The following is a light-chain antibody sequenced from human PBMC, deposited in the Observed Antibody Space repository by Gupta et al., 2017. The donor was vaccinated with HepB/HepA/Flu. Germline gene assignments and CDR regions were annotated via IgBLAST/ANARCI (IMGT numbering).Light chain of an antibody. CDR3: QAWDSSTGV. CDR1: KLGDKY. CDR2: QDS. Sequence: SYALTQPPSVSVSPGQTASITCSGDKLGDKYACWYQQKPGQSPVLVIYQDSKRPSGTPELFSGSNSRTTATLTISGTQAWDEDYYYCQAWDSSTGVFGGGTRLTVL. V-gene: IGLV3-1*01. J-gene: IGLJ2*01.